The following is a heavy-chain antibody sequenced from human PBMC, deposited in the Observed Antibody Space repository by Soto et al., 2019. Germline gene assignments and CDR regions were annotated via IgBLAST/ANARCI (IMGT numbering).Heavy chain of an antibody. CDR2: AYYSGST. Sequence: SETLSLTCTVSGASISSYYWSWIRQPPGKGLEWIGYAYYSGSTDYNPSLKSRVTISVDTSKNQFSLKLSSVTAADTAMYYCASRGVGSGTLNYWGQGTPVTVSS. CDR1: GASISSYY. J-gene: IGHJ4*02. CDR3: ASRGVGSGTLNY. D-gene: IGHD3-10*01. V-gene: IGHV4-59*08.